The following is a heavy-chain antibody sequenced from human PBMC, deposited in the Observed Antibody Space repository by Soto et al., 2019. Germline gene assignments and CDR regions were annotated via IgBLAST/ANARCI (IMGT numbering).Heavy chain of an antibody. V-gene: IGHV4-34*01. D-gene: IGHD1-7*01. J-gene: IGHJ4*02. CDR2: INHSGST. CDR3: ARGPRWYNWNYGLDY. Sequence: SETLSLTCAVYGGSFSGYYWSWIRQPPGKGLEWIGEINHSGSTNYNPSLKSRVTISVDTSKNQFSLKLSSVTAADTAVYYCARGPRWYNWNYGLDYWGQGTLGTVS. CDR1: GGSFSGYY.